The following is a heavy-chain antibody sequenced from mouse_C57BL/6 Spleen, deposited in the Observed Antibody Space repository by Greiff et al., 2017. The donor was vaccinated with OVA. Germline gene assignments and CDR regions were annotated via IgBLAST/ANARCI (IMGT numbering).Heavy chain of an antibody. D-gene: IGHD2-3*01. V-gene: IGHV1-53*01. CDR2: INPSNGGT. CDR1: GYTFTSYW. Sequence: VQLQQPGTELVKPGASVKLSCKASGYTFTSYWMHWVKQRPGQGLEWIGNINPSNGGTNYNEKFKSKATLAVDKSSSTAYMQLSSLTSEDSAVYYCARGKIYDGYYVPFAYWGQGTLVTVSA. CDR3: ARGKIYDGYYVPFAY. J-gene: IGHJ3*01.